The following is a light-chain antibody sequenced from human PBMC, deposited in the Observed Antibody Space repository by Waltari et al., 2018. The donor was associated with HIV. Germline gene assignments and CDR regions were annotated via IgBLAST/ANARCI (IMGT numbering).Light chain of an antibody. CDR3: QAWDSSTVV. J-gene: IGLJ2*01. CDR2: QDS. Sequence: STELTHPPSVSVPPGQTASIPCSGDKPADKFDCWYQQEPGQSPVVVIYQDSRRPSGFPGRFSGSNAGKTATLTISGTQAMDEADYYCQAWDSSTVVFGGGTKLTVL. CDR1: KPADKF. V-gene: IGLV3-1*01.